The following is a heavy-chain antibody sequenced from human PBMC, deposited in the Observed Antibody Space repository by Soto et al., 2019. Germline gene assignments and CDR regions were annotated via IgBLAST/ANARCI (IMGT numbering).Heavy chain of an antibody. V-gene: IGHV4-4*02. CDR2: AHPSGRS. CDR1: GASISSDKW. CDR3: ARGGDWRFDY. D-gene: IGHD3-10*01. Sequence: QVQLHESGPGLVKPSEILSLTCAVSGASISSDKWWTWVRQSPGKGLEWIGEAHPSGRSNYNPSLKSRVTMVVDKSKNDFSLKVSSVTAADTAVYYCARGGDWRFDYWGQGTLVTVSS. J-gene: IGHJ4*02.